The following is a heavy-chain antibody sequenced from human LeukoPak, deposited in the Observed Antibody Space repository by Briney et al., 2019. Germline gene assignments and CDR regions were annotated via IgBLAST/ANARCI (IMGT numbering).Heavy chain of an antibody. D-gene: IGHD3-9*01. CDR2: ISWNSGSI. Sequence: GRSLRLSCAASGFTFDDYAMHWVRQAPGKGLEWVSGISWNSGSIGYADSVKGRFTISRDNAKNSLYLQMNSLRAEDTALYHCAKDMGYDILTGSNWFDPWGQGTLVTVSS. CDR1: GFTFDDYA. J-gene: IGHJ5*02. V-gene: IGHV3-9*01. CDR3: AKDMGYDILTGSNWFDP.